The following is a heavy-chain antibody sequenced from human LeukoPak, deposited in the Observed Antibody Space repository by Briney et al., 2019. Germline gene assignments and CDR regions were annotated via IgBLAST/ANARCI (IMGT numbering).Heavy chain of an antibody. CDR2: IYTSGST. D-gene: IGHD3-10*01. CDR1: GGSISSGSYY. CDR3: ARERFGELSH. V-gene: IGHV4-61*02. Sequence: SESLSLTCTVSGGSISSGSYYWSWIRQPAGKGLEWFGRIYTSGSTNYNPSLKSQVTITVDSSKNQFSLKLSSVTAADTAVYYCARERFGELSHWGQGTLVTVSS. J-gene: IGHJ4*02.